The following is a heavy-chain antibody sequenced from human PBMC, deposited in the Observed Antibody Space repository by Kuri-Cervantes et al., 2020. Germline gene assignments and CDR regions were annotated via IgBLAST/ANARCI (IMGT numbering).Heavy chain of an antibody. V-gene: IGHV1-69*13. D-gene: IGHD5-18*01. J-gene: IGHJ4*02. CDR3: ARTYTAMVQGPDAYFDY. CDR2: IIPIFGTA. Sequence: SVKVSCKASGGTFSSYAISWVRQAPGQGLEWMGGIIPIFGTANYAQKFQGRVTITADESTSTAYMELSSLRSEDTAVYYCARTYTAMVQGPDAYFDYWGQGTLVTVSS. CDR1: GGTFSSYA.